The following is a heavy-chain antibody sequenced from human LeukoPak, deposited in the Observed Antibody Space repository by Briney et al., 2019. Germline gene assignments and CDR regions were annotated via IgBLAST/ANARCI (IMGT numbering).Heavy chain of an antibody. CDR3: ARGAWATRLGS. CDR1: GDSLNSYY. D-gene: IGHD2-15*01. Sequence: SETLSLTCAVYGDSLNSYYWSWVRQPPGEGLEWIGEIYESGTTEYNPSLKSRVTISMVPSKQQFSLSLSSVAAADTAVYYCARGAWATRLGSWGLGTPVIVSS. CDR2: IYESGTT. V-gene: IGHV4-34*01. J-gene: IGHJ4*02.